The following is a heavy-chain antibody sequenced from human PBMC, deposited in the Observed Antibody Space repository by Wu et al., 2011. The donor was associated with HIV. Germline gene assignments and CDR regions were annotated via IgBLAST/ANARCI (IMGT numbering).Heavy chain of an antibody. D-gene: IGHD5-12*01. CDR2: IIPIFGTP. J-gene: IGHJ6*02. CDR3: ARASGYNFLALYGMDV. CDR1: GGTFSNNA. Sequence: QVQLVQSGAEVKKPGSSVRVACKASGGTFSNNAFSWVRQAPGQGLEWMGRIIPIFGTPKYAQKFQGSVTITADKSTSTAYMELSSLRSEDTAVYYCARASGYNFLALYGMDVWGQGTTVSVSS. V-gene: IGHV1-69*14.